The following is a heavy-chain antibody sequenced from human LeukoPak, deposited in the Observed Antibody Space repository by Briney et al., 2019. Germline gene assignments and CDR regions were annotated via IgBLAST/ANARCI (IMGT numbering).Heavy chain of an antibody. CDR2: IYYSGST. V-gene: IGHV4-30-4*01. CDR1: GGSISSGDYY. D-gene: IGHD6-19*01. J-gene: IGHJ4*02. Sequence: SQTLSLTCTVSGGSISSGDYYWSWIRQPPGKGLEWIGYIYYSGSTYYNPSLKSRVTISVDTSKNQFSLKLSSVTAADTAVYYCARGSVAGHLIDYWGQGTLVTVSS. CDR3: ARGSVAGHLIDY.